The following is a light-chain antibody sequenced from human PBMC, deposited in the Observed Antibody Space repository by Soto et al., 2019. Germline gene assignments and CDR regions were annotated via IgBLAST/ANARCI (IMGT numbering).Light chain of an antibody. CDR3: QQSYSTLEWT. CDR2: AAS. J-gene: IGKJ1*01. Sequence: DIQMTQSPSSLSAYVGDRVTITCRASQSISSYLNWYQQKPGKAPKLLIYAASSLQSGVPSRFSGSGSGTDFTLTISSLQPEDFATYYCQQSYSTLEWTFGQGTKVDIK. CDR1: QSISSY. V-gene: IGKV1-39*01.